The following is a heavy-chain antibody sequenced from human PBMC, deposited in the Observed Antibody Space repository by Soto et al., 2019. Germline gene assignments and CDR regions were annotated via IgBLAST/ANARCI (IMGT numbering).Heavy chain of an antibody. V-gene: IGHV3-23*01. CDR2: IDGSGGTT. CDR1: GFPFSSTD. J-gene: IGHJ5*02. Sequence: PGWSLRLSCAASGFPFSSTDMTWVRQAPGKGLDWVSTIDGSGGTTYYADSVKGRFTISRDNSMNTVYLQMNSLRADDTALYYGAKNSGWFNTWGQGALVTVSS. CDR3: AKNSGWFNT. D-gene: IGHD3-10*01.